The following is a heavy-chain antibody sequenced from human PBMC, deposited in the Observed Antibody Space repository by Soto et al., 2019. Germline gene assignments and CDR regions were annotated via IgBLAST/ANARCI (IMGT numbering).Heavy chain of an antibody. V-gene: IGHV3-30*18. CDR1: GFTFSSYG. CDR2: ISYDGSNK. D-gene: IGHD2-2*01. CDR3: AKDFARMDTQLYGMDV. Sequence: QVQLVESGGGVVQPGRSLRLSCAASGFTFSSYGMHWVRQAPGKGLEWVAVISYDGSNKYYADSVKGRFTISRDNYKNTLYQQINGLRAEDTAVYYCAKDFARMDTQLYGMDVWGQGTTVTVSS. J-gene: IGHJ6*02.